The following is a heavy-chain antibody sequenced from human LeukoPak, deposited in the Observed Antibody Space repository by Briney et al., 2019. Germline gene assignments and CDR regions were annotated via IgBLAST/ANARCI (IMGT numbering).Heavy chain of an antibody. D-gene: IGHD6-19*01. V-gene: IGHV3-23*01. CDR1: GFTFNSYA. Sequence: GGSLRLSCAASGFTFNSYAMSWVRQAPGKGLEWVSGIFGSGGSSRYADSVKGRFTISRDNSKNTVYLQMNSLRPEDTAVYYCAKTTTGYSSGRYPGWPVDYWGQGTLVTVSS. J-gene: IGHJ4*02. CDR3: AKTTTGYSSGRYPGWPVDY. CDR2: IFGSGGSS.